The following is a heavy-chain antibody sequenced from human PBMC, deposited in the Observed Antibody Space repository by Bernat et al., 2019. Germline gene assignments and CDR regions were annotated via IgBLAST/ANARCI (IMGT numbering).Heavy chain of an antibody. CDR1: GDSVSSNSAA. Sequence: QVQLQQSGPGLVKPSQTLSLTCVISGDSVSSNSAAWNWIRQSSSRGLEWLGRTNYRSKWYNDYVISVESRITSRPDTSKNPFSLHLNSLTPDDTAVYYCARESWVGGTYYAFDYWAQGTLVTVSS. D-gene: IGHD2/OR15-2a*01. V-gene: IGHV6-1*01. CDR3: ARESWVGGTYYAFDY. CDR2: TNYRSKWYN. J-gene: IGHJ4*02.